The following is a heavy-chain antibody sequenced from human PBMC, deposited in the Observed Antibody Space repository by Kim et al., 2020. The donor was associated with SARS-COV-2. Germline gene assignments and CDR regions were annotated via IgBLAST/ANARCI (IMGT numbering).Heavy chain of an antibody. J-gene: IGHJ4*02. Sequence: ASVKVSCKASGYTFTDYSIHWVRQAPGQGLEWLGWINEGNGNRIYSQNFQGRVTFIGDTSANTMYMELSSLRSEDTAVYYCVRAFLHPHENWGQGTLVTV. V-gene: IGHV1-3*01. CDR1: GYTFTDYS. CDR2: INEGNGNR. CDR3: VRAFLHPHEN.